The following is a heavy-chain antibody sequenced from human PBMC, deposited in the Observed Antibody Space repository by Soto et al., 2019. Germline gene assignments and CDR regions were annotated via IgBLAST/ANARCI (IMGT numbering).Heavy chain of an antibody. V-gene: IGHV1-46*01. CDR2: INPSGGST. CDR3: ARALPFIDY. CDR1: GYTFTSYY. Sequence: ASVKVSCKASGYTFTSYYMHWVRQAPGQGLEWMGIINPSGGSTSYAQKFQGRVTMTTDTSTSTAYMELRSLRSDDTAVYYCARALPFIDYWGQGTLVTVSS. J-gene: IGHJ4*02.